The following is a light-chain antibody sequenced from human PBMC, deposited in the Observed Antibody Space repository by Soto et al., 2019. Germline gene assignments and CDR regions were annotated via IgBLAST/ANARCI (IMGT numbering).Light chain of an antibody. CDR3: QQYHSFSLS. V-gene: IGKV1-5*01. CDR1: QVISGW. CDR2: DAF. Sequence: DIQMTQSPSTLSASVGDRVTITCRASQVISGWLAWYQQKPGKAPKVLIYDAFNLESGVPSRFSGSGSGTEFSLTISSLQPDDFATYYCQQYHSFSLSFGGGTKVEIK. J-gene: IGKJ4*01.